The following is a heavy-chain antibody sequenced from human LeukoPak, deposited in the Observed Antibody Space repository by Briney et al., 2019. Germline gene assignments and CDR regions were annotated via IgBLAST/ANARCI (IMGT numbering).Heavy chain of an antibody. J-gene: IGHJ4*02. CDR3: ARNDGANRV. D-gene: IGHD2/OR15-2a*01. Sequence: GGSLRLSCAASGFNFSNYGMNWVRQAPGKGLEWVSSISSISGYFFYSDSVKGRFTISRDNAKSSVYLQMNSLRAHDTAVYHCARNDGANRVWGQGTLVTVSS. CDR1: GFNFSNYG. CDR2: ISSISGYF. V-gene: IGHV3-21*01.